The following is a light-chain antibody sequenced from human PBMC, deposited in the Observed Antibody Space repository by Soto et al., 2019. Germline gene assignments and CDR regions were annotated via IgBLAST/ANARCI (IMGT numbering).Light chain of an antibody. J-gene: IGLJ1*01. V-gene: IGLV2-23*01. CDR3: CSYAGRYTYV. CDR2: EGS. CDR1: SSDVGSYNL. Sequence: QSVLTQPASVSGSPGQSITISCTGTSSDVGSYNLVSWYQQHPGKAPKLMIYEGSKRPSGVPDRFSGSKSGNTASLTISGLQSEDEADYYCCSYAGRYTYVFGTGTKLTVL.